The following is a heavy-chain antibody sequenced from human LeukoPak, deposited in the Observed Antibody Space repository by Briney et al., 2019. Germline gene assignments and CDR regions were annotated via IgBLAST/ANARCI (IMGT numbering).Heavy chain of an antibody. CDR3: AGDSGYAFDY. V-gene: IGHV3-48*02. Sequence: GGSLRLSCAASGFTFSTYSMNWVRQAPGKGLGWVSYISSGSGTIRYADSVKGRFTISRDNAKNSLYLHMSSLRDEDTAVYYCAGDSGYAFDYWGRGTLVTASS. D-gene: IGHD3-10*01. J-gene: IGHJ4*02. CDR2: ISSGSGTI. CDR1: GFTFSTYS.